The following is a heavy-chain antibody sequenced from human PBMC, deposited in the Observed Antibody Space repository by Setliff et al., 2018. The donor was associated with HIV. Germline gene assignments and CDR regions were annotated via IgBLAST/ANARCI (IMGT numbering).Heavy chain of an antibody. CDR3: AREDPPADFHFWSGRLAD. Sequence: GSLRLSCAASGFTVSSNYMSWVRQAPGKGLEWVSVIYIDGSTYYADSVRGGFTIFRDNYKNTLYLQMKSLRAEDTAVYYCAREDPPADFHFWSGRLADWGQGSLVTVSS. CDR2: IYIDGST. D-gene: IGHD3-3*02. J-gene: IGHJ4*02. V-gene: IGHV3-66*01. CDR1: GFTVSSNY.